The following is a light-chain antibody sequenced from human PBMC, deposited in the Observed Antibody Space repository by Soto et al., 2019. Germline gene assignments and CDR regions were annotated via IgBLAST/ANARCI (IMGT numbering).Light chain of an antibody. J-gene: IGKJ4*01. CDR3: QQYASSPLT. Sequence: ENVLTQSPGTLSLSPGERATLSCRARQSVGRNYLVWYQQRPGQAPRVLIYDASSRATGIPDRFSGSGSGTDFTLTISRLEPEDFAVYYCQQYASSPLTFGGGTKVEVK. CDR1: QSVGRNY. CDR2: DAS. V-gene: IGKV3-20*01.